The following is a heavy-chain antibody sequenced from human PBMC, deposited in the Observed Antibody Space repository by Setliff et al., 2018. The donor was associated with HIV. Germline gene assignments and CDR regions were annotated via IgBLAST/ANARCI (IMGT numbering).Heavy chain of an antibody. J-gene: IGHJ3*01. Sequence: PGGSLRLSCKPSGLHVRGAWMNWVRQAPGKGLEWVGRVKIDSDGGTIDYAAPVQGRFVISRDDSTNTLFLQMNNLKIEDTAVYYCVTDDKVAFDVWGRGTTVTVSS. CDR3: VTDDKVAFDV. CDR2: VKIDSDGGTI. V-gene: IGHV3-15*01. CDR1: GLHVRGAW.